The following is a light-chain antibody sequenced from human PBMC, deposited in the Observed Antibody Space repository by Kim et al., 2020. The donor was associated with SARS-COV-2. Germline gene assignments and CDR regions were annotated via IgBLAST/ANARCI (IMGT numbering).Light chain of an antibody. V-gene: IGLV4-60*03. CDR1: SGHSSYI. J-gene: IGLJ3*02. CDR2: LEGSGSY. CDR3: ETWDSSNNWV. Sequence: QLVLTQSSSAPASLGSSVKLTCTLSSGHSSYIIAWHQQQPGKAPRYLMKLEGSGSYNKGSGVPDRFSGSSSGAHRYLTISNLQSEDEADYYCETWDSSNNWVFGGGTQLTVL.